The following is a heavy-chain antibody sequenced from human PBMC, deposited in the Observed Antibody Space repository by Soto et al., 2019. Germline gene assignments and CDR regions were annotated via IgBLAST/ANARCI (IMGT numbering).Heavy chain of an antibody. J-gene: IGHJ6*02. CDR3: ARPGKDYLYYDGYGMDV. D-gene: IGHD4-17*01. CDR2: IAYDGSNK. Sequence: QVQLVESGGGVVQPGRSLRLSCAASGFTFSSYAMHWVRQAPGKGLEWVAVIAYDGSNKYYADSVKGRFTISRDNSKNSLYLQMKRMRGEDTAVYYGARPGKDYLYYDGYGMDVWGQGTTVTVSS. V-gene: IGHV3-30-3*01. CDR1: GFTFSSYA.